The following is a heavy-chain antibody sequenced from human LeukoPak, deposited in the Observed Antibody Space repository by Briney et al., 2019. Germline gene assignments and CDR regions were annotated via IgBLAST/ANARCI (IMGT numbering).Heavy chain of an antibody. Sequence: ASVKVSCKVSGYTLTELSMHWVRQAPGKGLEWMGGFDPEDGETIYAQEFQGRVTMTEDTSTDTAYMELSSLRSEDTAVYYCATGHLRAITIHDGMDVWGQGTTVTVSS. CDR3: ATGHLRAITIHDGMDV. CDR2: FDPEDGET. V-gene: IGHV1-24*01. D-gene: IGHD3-3*01. J-gene: IGHJ6*02. CDR1: GYTLTELS.